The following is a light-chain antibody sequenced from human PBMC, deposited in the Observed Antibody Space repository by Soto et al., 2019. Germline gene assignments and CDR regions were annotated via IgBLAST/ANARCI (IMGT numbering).Light chain of an antibody. V-gene: IGLV1-40*01. J-gene: IGLJ1*01. CDR3: QSYATSLSVLYV. CDR2: GTS. CDR1: SSNIGAGYD. Sequence: QSVLTQPPSVSGAPGQRVTISCTGSSSNIGAGYDVHWYQQLPGTAPKLLIYGTSNRPSGDPDRFSGSKSGTSASLAITGLQAEDEADYYCQSYATSLSVLYVFGTGTKATVL.